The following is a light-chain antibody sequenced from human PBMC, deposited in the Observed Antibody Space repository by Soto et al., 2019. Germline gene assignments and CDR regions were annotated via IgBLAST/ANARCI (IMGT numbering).Light chain of an antibody. CDR1: QSISSW. Sequence: DRPMPKSPSTLAASIGDRLTITCRASQSISSWLAWYQQRPGKAPKLLIYEASIFESGVPSRFSGSGSGTQFTLTISSLQPDDFATYYCQQYNSYPWTLSQGTKVDIK. J-gene: IGKJ1*01. V-gene: IGKV1-5*03. CDR2: EAS. CDR3: QQYNSYPWT.